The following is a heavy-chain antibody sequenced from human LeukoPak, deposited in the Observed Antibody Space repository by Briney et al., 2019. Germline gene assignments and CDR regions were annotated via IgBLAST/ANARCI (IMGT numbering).Heavy chain of an antibody. CDR3: AKDLVGATLYYFDY. J-gene: IGHJ4*02. Sequence: GGSLRLSCAASGFTFSSYGMSWVRQAPGKGLEWVSAISGSGGSTYYADSVKGRFTISRDNSKNTLYLQMNSLRAEDTAVYYCAKDLVGATLYYFDYWGQGTLVTVSS. CDR2: ISGSGGST. V-gene: IGHV3-23*01. D-gene: IGHD1-26*01. CDR1: GFTFSSYG.